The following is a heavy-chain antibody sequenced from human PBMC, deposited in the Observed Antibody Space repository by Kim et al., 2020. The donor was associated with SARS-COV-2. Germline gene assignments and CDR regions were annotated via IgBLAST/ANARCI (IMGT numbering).Heavy chain of an antibody. CDR3: ARESGIAAGTLDY. CDR2: ISSSGSTI. D-gene: IGHD6-13*01. V-gene: IGHV3-48*03. J-gene: IGHJ4*02. CDR1: GFTFSSYE. Sequence: GGSLRLSCEASGFTFSSYEMNWVRQAPGKGLEWVSYISSSGSTIYYADSVKGRFTISRDNAKNSLYLQMNSLRAEDTAVYYCARESGIAAGTLDYWGQGTLVTVSS.